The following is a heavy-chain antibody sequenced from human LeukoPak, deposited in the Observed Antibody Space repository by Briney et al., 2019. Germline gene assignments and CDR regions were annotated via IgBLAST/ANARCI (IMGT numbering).Heavy chain of an antibody. CDR3: AREGSREIDP. Sequence: GGSLRLSCAASGFTFSNLWMHWVRQAPGKGLVWVALIYGDGSFTRYADSVKGRFTISRDNSRNTLYLQMNGLRAEDTAVYYCAREGSREIDPWGQGTLVTVSS. V-gene: IGHV3-74*01. J-gene: IGHJ5*02. CDR1: GFTFSNLW. D-gene: IGHD6-13*01. CDR2: IYGDGSFT.